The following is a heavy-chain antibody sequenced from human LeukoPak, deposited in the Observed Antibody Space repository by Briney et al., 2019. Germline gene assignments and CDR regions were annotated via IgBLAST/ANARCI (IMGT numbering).Heavy chain of an antibody. Sequence: PSETLSLTCTVSGGSISSYYWSWIRQPPGKGLEWIGEINHSGTTNYNPSLKSRVTISVDTSKNQFSLKLSSVTAADTAVYYCVRNGWYSVDYWGQGTLVTVSS. CDR2: INHSGTT. D-gene: IGHD6-19*01. CDR3: VRNGWYSVDY. CDR1: GGSISSYY. J-gene: IGHJ4*02. V-gene: IGHV4-34*01.